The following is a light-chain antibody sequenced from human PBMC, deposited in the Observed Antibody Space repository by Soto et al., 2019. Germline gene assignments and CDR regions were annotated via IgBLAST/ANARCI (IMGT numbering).Light chain of an antibody. V-gene: IGLV3-1*01. Sequence: SYELTQPPSVSVSPGQTAGITCSGDKLWNKYACWYQQKAGQSPVLLIYQDSKRPSGIPERFSGSRSGNTATLTITGTQAMDEADYYCQAWDSNIYVVFGGGTKLTVL. CDR3: QAWDSNIYVV. CDR2: QDS. J-gene: IGLJ2*01. CDR1: KLWNKY.